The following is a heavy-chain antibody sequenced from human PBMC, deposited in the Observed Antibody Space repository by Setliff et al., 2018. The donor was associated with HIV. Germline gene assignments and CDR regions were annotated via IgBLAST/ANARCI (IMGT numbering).Heavy chain of an antibody. Sequence: GGSLRLSCTASGFTFSASWMTWVRQAPGKGLEWVALINPDSTATYYVDSVKGRFTISRDNAKTSLSLQVNSLGAEDTALYYCARGGEYYSDSGGIYYYMDVWGKGTTVTVSS. CDR2: INPDSTAT. CDR1: GFTFSASW. V-gene: IGHV3-7*03. D-gene: IGHD3-22*01. CDR3: ARGGEYYSDSGGIYYYMDV. J-gene: IGHJ6*03.